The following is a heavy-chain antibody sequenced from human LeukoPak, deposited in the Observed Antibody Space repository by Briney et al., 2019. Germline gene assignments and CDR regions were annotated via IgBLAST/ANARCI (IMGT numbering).Heavy chain of an antibody. D-gene: IGHD1-26*01. CDR1: GYTFTSYG. CDR3: AREPIVGAKLGDY. V-gene: IGHV1-18*01. CDR2: ISAYNGNT. Sequence: ASVKVSCKASGYTFTSYGISWVRQAPGQGLEWMGWISAYNGNTNYAQKLRSSVTMTTHTSTSTAYMELRSLRSDDTAVYYCAREPIVGAKLGDYWGQGTLVTVSS. J-gene: IGHJ4*02.